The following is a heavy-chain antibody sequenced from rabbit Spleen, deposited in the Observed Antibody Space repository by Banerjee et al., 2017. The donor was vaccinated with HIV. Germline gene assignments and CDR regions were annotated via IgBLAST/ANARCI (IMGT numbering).Heavy chain of an antibody. D-gene: IGHD8-1*01. CDR2: IAGSSSGFT. CDR1: GFSLSGSNY. CDR3: ARDTGSSFSSYGMDL. Sequence: QSLEESGGDLVKPGASLTLTCTASGFSLSGSNYMCWVRQAPGKGLEWISCIAGSSSGFTYSATWAKGRFTCSKTSSTTVTLQATSLTVADTATYFCARDTGSSFSSYGMDLWAQGPSSPS. J-gene: IGHJ6*01. V-gene: IGHV1S40*01.